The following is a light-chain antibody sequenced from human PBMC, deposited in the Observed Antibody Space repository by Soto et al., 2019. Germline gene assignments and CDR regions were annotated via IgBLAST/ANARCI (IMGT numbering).Light chain of an antibody. CDR3: QQYDTSPRT. V-gene: IGKV3-20*01. Sequence: EIVLTQSPGTLSLSPGKRATLSCRASQSISSGYLAWYQQRPGQAPRLLIYGASRRATGVPDRFSGSESETDFTLTISGLEPEDFAVYYCQQYDTSPRTFGQGTKVDIK. CDR1: QSISSGY. J-gene: IGKJ1*01. CDR2: GAS.